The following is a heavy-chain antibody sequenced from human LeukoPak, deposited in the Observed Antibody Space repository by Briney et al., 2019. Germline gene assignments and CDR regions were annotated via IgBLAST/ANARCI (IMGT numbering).Heavy chain of an antibody. CDR3: AKDRSGYCSSTSCPPQYFQH. D-gene: IGHD2-2*01. CDR1: GFTFSSYG. Sequence: PGGSLRLSCAASGFTFSSYGMHWVRQAPGKGLEWVAFIRYDGSNKYYADSVKGRFTISRDNSKNTLYLQMNSLRAEDTAVYYCAKDRSGYCSSTSCPPQYFQHWGQGTLVTVSS. J-gene: IGHJ1*01. V-gene: IGHV3-30*02. CDR2: IRYDGSNK.